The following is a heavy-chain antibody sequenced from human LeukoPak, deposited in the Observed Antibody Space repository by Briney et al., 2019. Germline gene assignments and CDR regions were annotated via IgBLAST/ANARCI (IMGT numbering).Heavy chain of an antibody. CDR3: ARGHSSGYYPKY. D-gene: IGHD3-22*01. CDR2: ISGSGSYI. CDR1: GFIYSNYD. V-gene: IGHV3-21*05. Sequence: GGSLRLSCAASGFIYSNYDMNWVRQAPGKGLVWVSYISGSGSYIDYADSVKGRFTISRDNAENSLYLQMNSLRAEDTAVYYCARGHSSGYYPKYWGQGTLVTVSS. J-gene: IGHJ4*02.